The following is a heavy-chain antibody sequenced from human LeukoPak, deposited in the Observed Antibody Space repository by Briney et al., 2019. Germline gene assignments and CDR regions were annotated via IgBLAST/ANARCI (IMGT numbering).Heavy chain of an antibody. CDR2: IKEDGGEK. CDR1: GFTFSSYG. D-gene: IGHD6-19*01. CDR3: ARASELSGWYSWAPRTAFDI. V-gene: IGHV3-7*01. Sequence: GGSLRLSCAASGFTFSSYGMSWVRQAPGKGLEWVANIKEDGGEKYYVDSVKGRFTISRDNAKNSLYLQMNSLRAEDTAVYYCARASELSGWYSWAPRTAFDIWGQGTMVTVSS. J-gene: IGHJ3*02.